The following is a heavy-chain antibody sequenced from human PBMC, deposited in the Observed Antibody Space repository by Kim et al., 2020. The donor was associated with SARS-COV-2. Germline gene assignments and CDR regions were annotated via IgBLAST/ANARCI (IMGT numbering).Heavy chain of an antibody. J-gene: IGHJ3*02. CDR3: ARQWELVAFDI. D-gene: IGHD1-26*01. CDR2: T. V-gene: IGHV4-61*07. Sequence: TNYRPSLKSRVTITIDTSKNQFSLKLSSVTAADTAVYCCARQWELVAFDIWGQGTMVTVSS.